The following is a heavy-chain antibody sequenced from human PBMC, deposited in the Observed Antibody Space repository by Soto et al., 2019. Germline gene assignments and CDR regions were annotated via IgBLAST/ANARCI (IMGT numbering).Heavy chain of an antibody. CDR3: ARDLGYCRSGTCQREWFAP. J-gene: IGHJ5*02. Sequence: QVQLVQSGAEVKKPGTSVKVSCTASGYTFSSHGISWVRQAPGQGLQWIGWVSGDNGNTNYAQSLQGRVTMTTYTSTNTVHMELRSLRSNETSVYYCARDLGYCRSGTCQREWFAPWGQGTVVIASS. D-gene: IGHD2-15*01. V-gene: IGHV1-18*01. CDR1: GYTFSSHG. CDR2: VSGDNGNT.